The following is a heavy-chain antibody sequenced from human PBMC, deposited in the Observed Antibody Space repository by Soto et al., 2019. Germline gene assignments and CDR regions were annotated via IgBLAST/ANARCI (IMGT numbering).Heavy chain of an antibody. Sequence: QVQLVESGGGVVQPGRSLRLSCAASGFTFSNYAMQWVRQAPGKGLEWVAVISYYGSNKYYADSVKGRFTFSRDNSKNTLYLQMNSRRAEDTAVYYCAREGVAATSINFDYWGQGTLVTVSS. V-gene: IGHV3-30-3*01. CDR3: AREGVAATSINFDY. D-gene: IGHD2-15*01. J-gene: IGHJ4*02. CDR2: ISYYGSNK. CDR1: GFTFSNYA.